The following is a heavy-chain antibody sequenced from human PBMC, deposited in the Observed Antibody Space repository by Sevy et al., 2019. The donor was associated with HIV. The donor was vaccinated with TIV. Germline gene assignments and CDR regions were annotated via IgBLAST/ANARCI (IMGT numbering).Heavy chain of an antibody. CDR1: GFTFSSYW. Sequence: GGSLRLSCAASGFTFSSYWMHWVRQAPGKGLVWVSRINSDGSSTSYADSVKGRFTISRDNAKNTLYLQMNSLRAEDTAVYYCARALLGYCRGGSCYPVGYWGQGTLVTVSS. J-gene: IGHJ4*02. CDR2: INSDGSST. CDR3: ARALLGYCRGGSCYPVGY. D-gene: IGHD2-15*01. V-gene: IGHV3-74*01.